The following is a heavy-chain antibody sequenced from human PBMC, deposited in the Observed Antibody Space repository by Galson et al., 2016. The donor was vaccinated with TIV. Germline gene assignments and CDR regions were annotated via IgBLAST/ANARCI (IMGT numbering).Heavy chain of an antibody. Sequence: SLRLSCAASGFIVDDNYMTWIRQAPGKGLEWVSVIYGDGRTYYTDSVRGRSTISRDSSKNTLYLQMNSLRAEDTAVYYCARDRYYDARGYYYYYYGMDVWGQGTTVTVSS. J-gene: IGHJ6*02. D-gene: IGHD3-22*01. CDR1: GFIVDDNY. V-gene: IGHV3-53*01. CDR2: IYGDGRT. CDR3: ARDRYYDARGYYYYYYGMDV.